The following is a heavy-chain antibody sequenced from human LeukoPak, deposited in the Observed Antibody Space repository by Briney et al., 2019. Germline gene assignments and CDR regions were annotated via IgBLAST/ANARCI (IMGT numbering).Heavy chain of an antibody. Sequence: GASVKVSCKASGYTFTAYYLHWVRQAPGQGLEWMGWIHPNSGGTNYAQNFQGRVSMTTDTSISTVYMELSRLRSDDTAVYYCARDYYGSGTYYKDYWGQGNLVTVSS. V-gene: IGHV1-2*02. CDR1: GYTFTAYY. CDR2: IHPNSGGT. J-gene: IGHJ4*02. D-gene: IGHD3-10*01. CDR3: ARDYYGSGTYYKDY.